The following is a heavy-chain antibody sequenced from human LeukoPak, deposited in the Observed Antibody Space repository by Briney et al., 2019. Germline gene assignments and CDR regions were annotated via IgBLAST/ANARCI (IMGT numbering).Heavy chain of an antibody. V-gene: IGHV1-2*02. D-gene: IGHD1-26*01. CDR2: INSNSGGT. Sequence: GASVKVSCKASGYTFTDYYMHWVRQAPGQGLEWMGWINSNSGGTNYAQKFQGRVTMTRDTSISTAYMELSRLRSDDTAVYYCATSTGSSLLWFDPWGQGTLVTVSS. CDR1: GYTFTDYY. CDR3: ATSTGSSLLWFDP. J-gene: IGHJ5*02.